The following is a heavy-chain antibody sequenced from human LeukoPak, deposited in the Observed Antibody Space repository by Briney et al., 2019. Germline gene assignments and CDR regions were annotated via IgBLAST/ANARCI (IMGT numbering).Heavy chain of an antibody. CDR3: ALDDRGSYSFDY. J-gene: IGHJ4*02. V-gene: IGHV1-18*01. CDR2: ISAYNGNT. D-gene: IGHD1-26*01. Sequence: ASVKVSCKASGYTFTSYGISWVRQAPGQGLEWMGWISAYNGNTNYAQKLQGRVTMTIDTSTSTAYMELRSLRSDNTAVYYCALDDRGSYSFDYWGQGTLVTVSS. CDR1: GYTFTSYG.